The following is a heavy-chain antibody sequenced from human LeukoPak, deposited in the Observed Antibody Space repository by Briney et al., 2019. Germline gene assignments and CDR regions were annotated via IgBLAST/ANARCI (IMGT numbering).Heavy chain of an antibody. V-gene: IGHV4-30-4*08. CDR3: AGRITIFGVVSDY. CDR1: GGSISSGDYY. Sequence: SQTLFLTCTVSGGSISSGDYYWSWIRQPPGKGLEWIGYIYYSGSTYYNPSLKSRVTISVDTSKNQFSLKLSSVTAADTAVYYCAGRITIFGVVSDYWGQGTLVTVSS. D-gene: IGHD3-3*01. J-gene: IGHJ4*02. CDR2: IYYSGST.